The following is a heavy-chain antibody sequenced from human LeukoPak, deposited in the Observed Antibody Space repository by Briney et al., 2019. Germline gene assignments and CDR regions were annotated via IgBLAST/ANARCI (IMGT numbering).Heavy chain of an antibody. CDR1: GFTFSSYS. J-gene: IGHJ4*02. V-gene: IGHV4-34*01. Sequence: PGGSLRLSCAASGFTFSSYSMNWVRQAPGKGLEWIGEINHSGSTNYNPSLKSRVTISVDTSKNQFSLKLSSVTAADTAVYYCARGYGPTFDYWGQGTLVTVSS. D-gene: IGHD4-17*01. CDR2: INHSGST. CDR3: ARGYGPTFDY.